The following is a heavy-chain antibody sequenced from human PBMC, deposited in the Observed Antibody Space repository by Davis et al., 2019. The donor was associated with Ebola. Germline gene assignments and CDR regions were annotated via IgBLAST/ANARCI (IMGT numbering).Heavy chain of an antibody. D-gene: IGHD6-19*01. CDR3: ARGRPGYSSGWYRYYFDY. J-gene: IGHJ4*02. Sequence: SETLSLTCAVYGGSFSGYYWSWIRQLPGKGLEWIGEINHSGSTNYNPSLKSRVTISVDTSKNQFSLKLSSVTAADTAVYYCARGRPGYSSGWYRYYFDYWGQGTLVTVSS. V-gene: IGHV4-34*01. CDR2: INHSGST. CDR1: GGSFSGYY.